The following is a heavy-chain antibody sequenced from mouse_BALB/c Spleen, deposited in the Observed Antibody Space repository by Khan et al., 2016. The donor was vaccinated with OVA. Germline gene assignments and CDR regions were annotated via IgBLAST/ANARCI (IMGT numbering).Heavy chain of an antibody. CDR3: ARDRIDY. V-gene: IGHV1-7*01. Sequence: QVHVKQSGAELAKPGASVKMSCTASGYTFTSYWMHWIKQRPGQGLEWIGYINPTSGYTDYNQKLKDKATLTADKSSSTAYMQLSSLTSDDSAVYYCARDRIDYWGQGTALTVSS. CDR2: INPTSGYT. CDR1: GYTFTSYW. J-gene: IGHJ2*01.